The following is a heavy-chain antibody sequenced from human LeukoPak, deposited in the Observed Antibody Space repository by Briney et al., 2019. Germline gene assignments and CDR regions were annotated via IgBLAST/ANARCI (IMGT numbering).Heavy chain of an antibody. CDR2: MYTSGST. CDR3: ARGGGTAALYYFDY. J-gene: IGHJ4*02. CDR1: GGSISNYY. D-gene: IGHD3-16*01. V-gene: IGHV4-4*07. Sequence: PSETLSLTCTVSGGSISNYYWSWIRQPAGKGLEWIGHMYTSGSTNYNPSLKSRVAMSVDTSKSQFSLKLSSVTAADTAVYYCARGGGTAALYYFDYWGQGTLVAVSS.